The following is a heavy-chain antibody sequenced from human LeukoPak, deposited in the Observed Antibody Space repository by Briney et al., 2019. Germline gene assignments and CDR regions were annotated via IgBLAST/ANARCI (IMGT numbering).Heavy chain of an antibody. CDR1: GFTVSSNY. V-gene: IGHV3-53*01. J-gene: IGHJ5*02. CDR3: ARDYYDSSGYYTSS. D-gene: IGHD3-22*01. Sequence: RGSLRLSCAASGFTVSSNYMSWVRQAPGKGLEWVSVIYSGSSTYYADSVKGRFTISRDNSKNTLYPQMNSLRAEDTAVYYCARDYYDSSGYYTSSWGQGTLVTVSS. CDR2: IYSGSST.